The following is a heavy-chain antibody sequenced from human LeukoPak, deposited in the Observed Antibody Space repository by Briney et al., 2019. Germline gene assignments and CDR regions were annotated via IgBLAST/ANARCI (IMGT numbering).Heavy chain of an antibody. CDR3: ARDREQEPTYDY. CDR2: INSDGSNT. Sequence: PGGSLRLSCVASGFTFSSYWMHWVRQAPGKGLVWFSRINSDGSNTNYADSVKGRFTISRDNAKNTLYLQMNSLRAEDTAVYYCARDREQEPTYDYWGRGTLVTVSS. D-gene: IGHD6-13*01. J-gene: IGHJ4*02. CDR1: GFTFSSYW. V-gene: IGHV3-74*01.